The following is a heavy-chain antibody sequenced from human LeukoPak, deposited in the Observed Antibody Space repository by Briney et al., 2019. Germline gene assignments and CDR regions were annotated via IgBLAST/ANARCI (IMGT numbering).Heavy chain of an antibody. CDR1: GFTFDNYW. Sequence: GGSLRLSCAASGFTFDNYWFHWVRLLPGRGLVWVARVNTDGSITTYADSVKGRFTISRDNTKNTVHLQMHSLRVEDTAVYYCARARPGSYLDFWGQRALVTVSS. CDR3: ARARPGSYLDF. J-gene: IGHJ4*02. D-gene: IGHD1-26*01. CDR2: VNTDGSIT. V-gene: IGHV3-74*03.